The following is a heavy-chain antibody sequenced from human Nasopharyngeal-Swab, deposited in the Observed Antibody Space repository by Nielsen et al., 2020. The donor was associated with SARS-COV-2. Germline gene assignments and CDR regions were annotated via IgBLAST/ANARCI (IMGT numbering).Heavy chain of an antibody. CDR3: ARQLDYYDSSGYYLRYFDY. V-gene: IGHV4-59*08. Sequence: SETLSLTCTVSGGSISSYYWSWIRQPPGKGLEWIGYIYYSGSTNYNPSLKSRVTISVDTPKNQFSLKLSSVTAADTAVYYCARQLDYYDSSGYYLRYFDYWGQGTLVTVSS. D-gene: IGHD3-22*01. J-gene: IGHJ4*02. CDR2: IYYSGST. CDR1: GGSISSYY.